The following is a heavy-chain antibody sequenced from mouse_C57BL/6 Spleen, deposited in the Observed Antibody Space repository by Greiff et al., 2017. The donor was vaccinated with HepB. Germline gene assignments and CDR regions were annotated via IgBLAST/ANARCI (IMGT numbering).Heavy chain of an antibody. D-gene: IGHD2-1*01. J-gene: IGHJ1*03. CDR1: GYTFTDYY. CDR3: ARDGEKDGNYGYFDV. Sequence: VQLQQSGPELVKPGASVKISCKASGYTFTDYYMNWVKQSHGKSLEWIGDINPNNGGTSYNQKFKGKATLTVDKSSSTAYMELRSLTSEDSAVYYCARDGEKDGNYGYFDVWGTGTTVTVSS. V-gene: IGHV1-26*01. CDR2: INPNNGGT.